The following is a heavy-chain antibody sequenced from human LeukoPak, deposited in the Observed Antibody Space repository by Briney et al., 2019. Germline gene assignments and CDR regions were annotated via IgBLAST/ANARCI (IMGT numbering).Heavy chain of an antibody. D-gene: IGHD6-13*01. CDR1: GGSISSSSYY. J-gene: IGHJ5*02. CDR3: ARLSSSWSLYWFDP. Sequence: SETLSLTCTVSGGSISSSSYYWGWIRQPPGKGLEWIGYIYYSGSTNYNPSLKSRVTISVDTSKNQFSLKLSSVTAADTAVYYCARLSSSWSLYWFDPWGQGTLVTVSS. CDR2: IYYSGST. V-gene: IGHV4-61*05.